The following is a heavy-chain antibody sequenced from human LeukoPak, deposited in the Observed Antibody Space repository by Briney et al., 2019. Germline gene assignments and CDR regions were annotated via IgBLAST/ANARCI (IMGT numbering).Heavy chain of an antibody. Sequence: TSSETLSLTCTVSGGSISSYYWSWIRQPAGKGLEWIGRIYSSGSTNYNPSLKSRVTMSVDTSNNQFSLKLSSVTAADTAVYYCARHTVWVGYDWGQGTLVTVSS. V-gene: IGHV4-4*07. J-gene: IGHJ4*02. CDR1: GGSISSYY. D-gene: IGHD5-12*01. CDR2: IYSSGST. CDR3: ARHTVWVGYD.